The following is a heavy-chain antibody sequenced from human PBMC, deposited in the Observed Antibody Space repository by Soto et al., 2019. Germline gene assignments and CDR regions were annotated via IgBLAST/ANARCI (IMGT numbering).Heavy chain of an antibody. CDR1: GYTFTNYG. CDR2: ISAHSGDT. V-gene: IGHV1-18*01. Sequence: QVHLVQSGAEVTKPGASVKVSCKASGYTFTNYGINWVRRAPGQGLEWMGWISAHSGDTKYAQRFRDRVTMTTDTSTTTAYLELRSLTSDDTAVYYCARTITMIVFAPAHWGQGTLVTVSS. J-gene: IGHJ4*02. CDR3: ARTITMIVFAPAH. D-gene: IGHD3-22*01.